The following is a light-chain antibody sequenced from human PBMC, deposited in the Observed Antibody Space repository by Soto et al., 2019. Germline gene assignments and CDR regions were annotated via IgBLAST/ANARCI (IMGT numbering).Light chain of an antibody. Sequence: QSALTQPASVSGSPGQSITISCTGTSSDVGGYKYVSWYQQHPGKAPKLMIYEVTDRPSGVSNRFSGSKSGNTASLTISGLQAEDEADYYCCSYTSNNTEVFGGGTKLTVL. CDR1: SSDVGGYKY. CDR3: CSYTSNNTEV. CDR2: EVT. V-gene: IGLV2-14*01. J-gene: IGLJ2*01.